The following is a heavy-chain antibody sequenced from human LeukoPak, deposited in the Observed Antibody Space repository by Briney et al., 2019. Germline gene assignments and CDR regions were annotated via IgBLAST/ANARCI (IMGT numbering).Heavy chain of an antibody. CDR2: INPNSGGT. V-gene: IGHV1-2*02. CDR1: GYTFTGYY. CDR3: ARSRRVLRFLEWSDGEEAFDI. Sequence: GASVKVSCKASGYTFTGYYMHWVRQAPGQGLEWMGWINPNSGGTNYAQKFQGRVTMTRDTSISTAYMELSRLRSDDTAVYYCARSRRVLRFLEWSDGEEAFDIWGQGTMVTVSS. D-gene: IGHD3-3*01. J-gene: IGHJ3*02.